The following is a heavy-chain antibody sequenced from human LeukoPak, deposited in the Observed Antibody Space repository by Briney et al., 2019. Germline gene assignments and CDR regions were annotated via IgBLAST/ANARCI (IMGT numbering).Heavy chain of an antibody. V-gene: IGHV3-30*02. Sequence: GGSLRLSCAASGFRFNNYWMTWVRQAPGKGLEWVAFIRYDGSNKYYADSVKGRFTISRDNSKNTLYLQMNSLRVEDTAVYYCAKDYGSGSSKYYFDYWGQGTLVTVSS. J-gene: IGHJ4*02. D-gene: IGHD3-10*01. CDR1: GFRFNNYW. CDR2: IRYDGSNK. CDR3: AKDYGSGSSKYYFDY.